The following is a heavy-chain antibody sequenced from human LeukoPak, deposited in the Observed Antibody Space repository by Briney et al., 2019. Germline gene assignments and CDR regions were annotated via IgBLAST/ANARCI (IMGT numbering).Heavy chain of an antibody. CDR2: INPNSGGT. V-gene: IGHV1-2*02. D-gene: IGHD2-15*01. CDR1: GYTFTSYY. Sequence: ASVKVSCKASGYTFTSYYMHWVRQAPGQGLEWMGWINPNSGGTNYAQKFQGRVTMTRDTSISTAYMELSRLRSDDTAVYYCARVPVVAANLDYWGQGTLVTVSS. J-gene: IGHJ4*02. CDR3: ARVPVVAANLDY.